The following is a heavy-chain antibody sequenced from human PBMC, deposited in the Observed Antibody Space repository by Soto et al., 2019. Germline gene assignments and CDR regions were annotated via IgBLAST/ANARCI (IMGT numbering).Heavy chain of an antibody. V-gene: IGHV5-51*01. Sequence: GESLKIPCRGSGFTFTNYWIAWVRQMPGKGLEWMGIIYPGDSDTRYSPSFQGQVTISADKSISTAYLQWSSLKASDTAMYYCARLGWHSNVNWFDPWGQGTLVTVSS. J-gene: IGHJ5*02. CDR3: ARLGWHSNVNWFDP. CDR1: GFTFTNYW. D-gene: IGHD4-4*01. CDR2: IYPGDSDT.